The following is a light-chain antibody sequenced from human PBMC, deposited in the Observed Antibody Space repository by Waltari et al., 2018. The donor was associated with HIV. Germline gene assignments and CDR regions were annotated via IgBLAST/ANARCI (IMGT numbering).Light chain of an antibody. V-gene: IGLV1-47*01. Sequence: QSVLTQPPSASATPGQRVTISCSGSSSNIGTNYVFWYQQLPGTAPQLLTFRDNERPSGVPDRFSGSRSGTSASLVISGLRSEDEAEYYCAAWDDSLDGFYVFGSGTRVTVL. J-gene: IGLJ1*01. CDR3: AAWDDSLDGFYV. CDR1: SSNIGTNY. CDR2: RDN.